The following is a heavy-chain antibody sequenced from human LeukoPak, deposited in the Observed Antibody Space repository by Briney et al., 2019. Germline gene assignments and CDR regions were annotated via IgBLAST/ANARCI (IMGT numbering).Heavy chain of an antibody. Sequence: PGGSLRLSCAASGFTFSSYAMHWVRQAPGKGLEWVANIKQDGSEKYYVDSVKGRFTISRDNAKNSLYLQMDSLRAEDTAVYYCARVLHFWYFDYWGQGTLVTVSS. D-gene: IGHD3-16*01. J-gene: IGHJ4*02. CDR3: ARVLHFWYFDY. CDR2: IKQDGSEK. V-gene: IGHV3-7*03. CDR1: GFTFSSYA.